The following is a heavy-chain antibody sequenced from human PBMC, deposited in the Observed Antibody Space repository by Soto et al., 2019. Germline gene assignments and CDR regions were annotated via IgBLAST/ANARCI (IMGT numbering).Heavy chain of an antibody. Sequence: PGGSLRLSCAASGFTFSSYAMSWVRQAPGKGLEWVSAISGSGGSTYYADSVKGRFTISRDNSKNTLYLQMNSLRAEDTAVYYCAKGTAAGLYYYYYGMDVWGQGTAVTVSS. CDR2: ISGSGGST. CDR3: AKGTAAGLYYYYYGMDV. V-gene: IGHV3-23*01. CDR1: GFTFSSYA. J-gene: IGHJ6*02. D-gene: IGHD6-13*01.